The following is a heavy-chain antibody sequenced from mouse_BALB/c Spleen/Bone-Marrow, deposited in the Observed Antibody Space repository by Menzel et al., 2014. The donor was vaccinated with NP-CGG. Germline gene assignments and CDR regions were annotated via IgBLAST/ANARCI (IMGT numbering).Heavy chain of an antibody. D-gene: IGHD3-2*01. J-gene: IGHJ2*01. CDR3: ERPRQRGLPYYLAY. Sequence: VQLQQSGPELVKPGASVKMSCKASGYTFTSYVMHWVKQKPGQGLEWIGYFNPYNDGTKYNEKFKGKATLTSDKSSSPPYMDLTTLTSKDAGVYSEERPRQRGLPYYLAYGGQGTPLTVSS. CDR2: FNPYNDGT. V-gene: IGHV1-14*01. CDR1: GYTFTSYV.